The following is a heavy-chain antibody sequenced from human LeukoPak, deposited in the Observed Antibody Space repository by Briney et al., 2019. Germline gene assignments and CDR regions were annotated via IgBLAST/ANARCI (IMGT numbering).Heavy chain of an antibody. CDR2: INPNSGGT. D-gene: IGHD2-15*01. CDR1: GYTFTGYY. Sequence: GASVKVSCKASGYTFTGYYMHWVRQAPGQGLEWMGWINPNSGGTNYAQKFQGRVTMTRDTSISTAYMELSRLRSDDTAVYYCARDLSCSGGSCYIDYWGQGTLVTVSS. V-gene: IGHV1-2*02. CDR3: ARDLSCSGGSCYIDY. J-gene: IGHJ4*02.